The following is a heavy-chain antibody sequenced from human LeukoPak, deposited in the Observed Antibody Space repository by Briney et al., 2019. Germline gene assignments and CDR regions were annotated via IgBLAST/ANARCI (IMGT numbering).Heavy chain of an antibody. D-gene: IGHD1-1*01. CDR3: VRDGGLEGDAFDI. CDR2: ISGSGSAK. CDR1: GFTFSTYE. J-gene: IGHJ3*02. V-gene: IGHV3-48*03. Sequence: GGSLSLSCTASGFTFSTYEMNWVRQAPGKGLEWVSYISGSGSAKHYADSVKGRFTISRDNAKNSLYLQMNSLRADDTAVYYCVRDGGLEGDAFDIWGQGTMVTVSS.